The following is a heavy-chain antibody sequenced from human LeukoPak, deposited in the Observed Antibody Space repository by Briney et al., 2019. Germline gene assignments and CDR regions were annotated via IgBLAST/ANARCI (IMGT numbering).Heavy chain of an antibody. V-gene: IGHV3-48*01. D-gene: IGHD5-18*01. Sequence: PGGSLRLSCAASGFTFNTFDMTWVRQAPGKGLEWVSYISSGSSSRYYADSVKGRFTISRDNAKNSLYLQMNSLRAEDTAVYYCARDSPNVDTAMVFDYWGQGTLVTVSS. CDR1: GFTFNTFD. CDR2: ISSGSSSR. J-gene: IGHJ4*02. CDR3: ARDSPNVDTAMVFDY.